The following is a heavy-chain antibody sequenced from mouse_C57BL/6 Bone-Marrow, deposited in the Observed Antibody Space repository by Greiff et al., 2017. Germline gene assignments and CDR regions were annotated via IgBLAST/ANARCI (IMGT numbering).Heavy chain of an antibody. CDR2: ISDGGSYT. CDR3: ARDSYDGYYPSAY. D-gene: IGHD2-3*01. Sequence: EVQGVESGGGLVKPGGSLKLSCAASGFTFSSYAMSWVRQTPEKRLEWVATISDGGSYTYDPDNVKGRFTISRDNAKNNLYLQMSHLQAEDTAMYYCARDSYDGYYPSAYWGQGTLVTVSA. J-gene: IGHJ3*01. CDR1: GFTFSSYA. V-gene: IGHV5-4*01.